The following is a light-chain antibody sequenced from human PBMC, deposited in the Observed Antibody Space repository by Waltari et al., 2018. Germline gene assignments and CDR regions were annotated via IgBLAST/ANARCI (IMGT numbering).Light chain of an antibody. Sequence: QSALAQPASVSASPGQSTTISCTGTGSDVGPYNYVAWYQQHPGKAPKLILYDVNNRPSGVSHRFSGSKSGYRASLTISRLQSEDEADYYCSSYTSRSTWVFGGGTKLTVL. J-gene: IGLJ3*02. V-gene: IGLV2-14*03. CDR2: DVN. CDR3: SSYTSRSTWV. CDR1: GSDVGPYNY.